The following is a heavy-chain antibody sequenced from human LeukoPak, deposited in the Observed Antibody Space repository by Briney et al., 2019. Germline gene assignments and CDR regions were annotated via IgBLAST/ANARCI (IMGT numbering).Heavy chain of an antibody. J-gene: IGHJ4*02. CDR3: ARGYKAGRCWYFPPFDY. Sequence: SETLSLTCTVSGGSISSYYWSWIRQPPGKGLEWIGYIYYSGSTNYNPSLKSRVTISVDTSKNQFSLKLSSVTAADTAVYYCARGYKAGRCWYFPPFDYWGQGTLVTVSS. CDR1: GGSISSYY. D-gene: IGHD6-13*01. CDR2: IYYSGST. V-gene: IGHV4-59*01.